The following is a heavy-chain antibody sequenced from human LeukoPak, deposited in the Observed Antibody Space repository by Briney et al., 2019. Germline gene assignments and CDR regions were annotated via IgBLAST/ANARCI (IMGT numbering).Heavy chain of an antibody. D-gene: IGHD3-10*01. CDR3: ARRFGDDAFDI. J-gene: IGHJ3*02. CDR2: IWYDGSNK. CDR1: GFTFSSYR. V-gene: IGHV3-33*01. Sequence: GGSLRLSCAASGFTFSSYRMHWVRQAPGKGLEWVAVIWYDGSNKYYTDSVKGRFTISRDNSKITLNMQMNSLRAEDTAVYYCARRFGDDAFDIWGQGTVVTVSS.